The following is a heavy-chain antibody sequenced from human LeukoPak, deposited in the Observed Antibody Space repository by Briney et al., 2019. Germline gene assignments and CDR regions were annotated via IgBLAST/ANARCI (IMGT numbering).Heavy chain of an antibody. CDR1: GGTFSSYA. Sequence: ASVKVSCKASGGTFSSYAISWVRQAPGQGLEWMGRIIPILGIANYAQKLQGRVTITADKSTSTAYMELSSLRSEDTAVYYCARGSIAVAGRFDYWGQGTLVTVSS. J-gene: IGHJ4*01. D-gene: IGHD6-19*01. V-gene: IGHV1-69*04. CDR2: IIPILGIA. CDR3: ARGSIAVAGRFDY.